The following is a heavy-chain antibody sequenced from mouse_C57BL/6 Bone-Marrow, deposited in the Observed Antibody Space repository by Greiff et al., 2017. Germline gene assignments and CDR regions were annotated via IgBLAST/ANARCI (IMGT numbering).Heavy chain of an antibody. V-gene: IGHV5-2*01. CDR3: ARTGYYYAMDY. D-gene: IGHD2-2*01. Sequence: DVQLQESGGGLVQPGESLKLSCESNEYEFPSHDMSWVRKTPEKRLELVAAITSDGGSTYYPDTMERRFIISRDNTKKTLYLQMSSLRSEDTALYYCARTGYYYAMDYWGQGTSVTVSS. CDR2: ITSDGGST. J-gene: IGHJ4*01. CDR1: EYEFPSHD.